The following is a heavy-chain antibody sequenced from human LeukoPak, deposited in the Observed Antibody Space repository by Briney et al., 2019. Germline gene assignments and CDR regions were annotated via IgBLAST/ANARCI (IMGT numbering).Heavy chain of an antibody. V-gene: IGHV4-4*07. CDR1: GGSISSYY. Sequence: SETLSPTCTVSGGSISSYYWSWIRQPAGKGLEWIGRIYTSGSTNYNPSLKSRVTMSVDTSKNQFSLKLSSVTAADTAVYYCAREPTALDIVLMVYAIPSAWFDPWGQGTLVTVSS. CDR3: AREPTALDIVLMVYAIPSAWFDP. D-gene: IGHD2-8*01. J-gene: IGHJ5*02. CDR2: IYTSGST.